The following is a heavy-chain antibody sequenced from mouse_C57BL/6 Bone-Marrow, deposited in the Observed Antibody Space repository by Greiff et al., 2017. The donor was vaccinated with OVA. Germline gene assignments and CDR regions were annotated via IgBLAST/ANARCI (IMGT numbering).Heavy chain of an antibody. CDR3: ARRNGSSYYFDY. D-gene: IGHD1-1*01. Sequence: EVQLQQSGPELVKPGASVKISCKASGYTFTDYNMDWVKQSHGKSLEWIGDINPNNGGTIYNQKFKGKATLTVDKSSSTAYMELRSLTSEDTAVYYCARRNGSSYYFDYWGQGTTLTVSS. CDR1: GYTFTDYN. J-gene: IGHJ2*01. CDR2: INPNNGGT. V-gene: IGHV1-18*01.